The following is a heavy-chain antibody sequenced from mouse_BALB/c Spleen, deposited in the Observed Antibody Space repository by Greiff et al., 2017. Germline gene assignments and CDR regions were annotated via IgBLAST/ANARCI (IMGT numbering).Heavy chain of an antibody. CDR2: IRSKSNNYAT. J-gene: IGHJ1*01. V-gene: IGHV10-3*03. Sequence: EPGGGLVQPKGSLKLSCAASGFTFNTYAMHWVCQAPGKGLEWVARIRSKSNNYATYYADSVKDRFTISRDDSQSMLYLQMNNLKTEDTAMYYCVREDWYFDVWGAGTTVTVSS. CDR1: GFTFNTYA. CDR3: VREDWYFDV.